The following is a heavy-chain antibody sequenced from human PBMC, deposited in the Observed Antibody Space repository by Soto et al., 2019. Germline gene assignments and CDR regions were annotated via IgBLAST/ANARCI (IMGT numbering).Heavy chain of an antibody. CDR1: GFTFSSYG. J-gene: IGHJ6*02. V-gene: IGHV3-30*18. D-gene: IGHD3-10*01. Sequence: QVQLVESGGGVVQPGRSLRLSCAASGFTFSSYGMHWVRQAPGKGLEWVAVISYDGSNKYYADSVKGRFTISRDNSKNTRYLQMNSLGAEDTAGYYCAKEGGYYGSGSYSVGENYYGMDVWGQGTTVTVSS. CDR3: AKEGGYYGSGSYSVGENYYGMDV. CDR2: ISYDGSNK.